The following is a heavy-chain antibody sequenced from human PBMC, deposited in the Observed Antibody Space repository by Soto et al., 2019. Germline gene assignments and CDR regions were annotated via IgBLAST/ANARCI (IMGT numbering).Heavy chain of an antibody. V-gene: IGHV4-59*01. CDR3: ARRYSGYDDAFDI. J-gene: IGHJ3*02. CDR2: IYYSGST. D-gene: IGHD5-12*01. Sequence: SETLSLTCTVSGGSISSYYWSWIRQPPGKGLEWIGYIYYSGSTNYNPSLKSRVTISVDTSKNQFSLKLSSVTAADTAVYYCARRYSGYDDAFDIWGQGTMVTVSS. CDR1: GGSISSYY.